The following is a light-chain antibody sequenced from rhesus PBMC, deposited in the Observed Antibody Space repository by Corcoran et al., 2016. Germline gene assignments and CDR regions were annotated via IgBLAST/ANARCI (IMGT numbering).Light chain of an antibody. CDR1: QSLLHSNGYTY. CDR2: LGS. J-gene: IGKJ1*01. V-gene: IGKV2-78*01. CDR3: LQDIQRPWT. Sequence: DIVMTQTPLSLPVTPGEPASISSRSSQSLLHSNGYTYLFWYLPKPGQSPSLLAYLGSNRASGVPYRFSGSGSGTDFTLKISRGEAEDVGVYYCLQDIQRPWTFGQETKVEIK.